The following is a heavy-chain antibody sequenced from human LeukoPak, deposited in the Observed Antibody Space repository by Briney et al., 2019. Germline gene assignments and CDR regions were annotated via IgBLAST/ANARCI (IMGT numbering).Heavy chain of an antibody. Sequence: SETLSLTWTVSSRSISSRSYYWGWIRQPPVKGLEWFGRIYYSRSTYYNPSLKSRVTISVDTAKNQFSLKLSSVAAADAAVYYCARLTTAGYSSGWYPGYWGQGTLVTVSS. V-gene: IGHV4-39*01. CDR3: ARLTTAGYSSGWYPGY. J-gene: IGHJ4*02. CDR2: IYYSRST. D-gene: IGHD6-19*01. CDR1: SRSISSRSYY.